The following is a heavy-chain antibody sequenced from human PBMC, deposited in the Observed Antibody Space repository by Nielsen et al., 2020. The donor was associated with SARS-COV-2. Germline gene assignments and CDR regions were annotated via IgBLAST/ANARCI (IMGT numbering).Heavy chain of an antibody. CDR2: TSYDGNT. J-gene: IGHJ5*02. Sequence: SETLSLTCTVSGDSITSGGSHWSWIRHHPSRGLEWLGFTSYDGNTYPNPSLESRLIISVDTSENQFSLRLNSVTAADTAIYFCARGAAWFDPWGQGTRVTVSS. CDR3: ARGAAWFDP. CDR1: GDSITSGGSH. D-gene: IGHD2-15*01. V-gene: IGHV4-31*03.